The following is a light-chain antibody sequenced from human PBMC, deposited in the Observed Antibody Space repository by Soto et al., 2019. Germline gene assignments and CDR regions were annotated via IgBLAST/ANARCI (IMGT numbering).Light chain of an antibody. CDR2: GAS. CDR1: QSVSSSY. J-gene: IGKJ1*01. V-gene: IGKV3-20*01. Sequence: EIVLTQSPGTLSLSPGERATLSCRASQSVSSSYLAWYQQKPGQAPRLLIYGASSRATGIPDRFSGSGSGTDFTLTISSLQAEDVAVYFCLQYYITPRTFGQGTKVDI. CDR3: LQYYITPRT.